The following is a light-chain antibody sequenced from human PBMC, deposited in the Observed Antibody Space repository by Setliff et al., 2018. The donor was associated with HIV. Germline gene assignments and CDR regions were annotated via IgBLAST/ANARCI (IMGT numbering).Light chain of an antibody. V-gene: IGLV2-14*03. Sequence: QSALTQPASVSGSPGQSVFISCTGSSSDIGVYDYVSWYQQHPGNAPKLILYDVSDRPSGVSDRFSGSKSGNTASLTISGLQPEDEADYYCNSYTNTDTFVFGTGTKGTV. CDR1: SSDIGVYDY. CDR2: DVS. CDR3: NSYTNTDTFV. J-gene: IGLJ1*01.